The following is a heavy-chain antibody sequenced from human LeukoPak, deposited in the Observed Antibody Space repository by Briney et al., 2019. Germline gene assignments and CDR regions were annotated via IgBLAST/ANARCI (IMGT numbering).Heavy chain of an antibody. D-gene: IGHD4/OR15-4a*01. CDR2: IKSQYDGGTA. CDR3: SYGANYYFDL. V-gene: IGHV3-15*07. Sequence: GGSLRLSCAVSGLTLRNIFLNWVRQAPGKGPEWVGRIKSQYDGGTADYAAPVKGRFSISRDDSKNSLFLQVNSLRTEDTAVYYCSYGANYYFDLWGRGTLVTVSS. J-gene: IGHJ2*01. CDR1: GLTLRNIF.